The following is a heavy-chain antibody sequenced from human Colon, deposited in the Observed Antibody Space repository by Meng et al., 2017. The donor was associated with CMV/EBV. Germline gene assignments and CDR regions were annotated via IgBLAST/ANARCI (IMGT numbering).Heavy chain of an antibody. CDR3: ARVICGGDCYLDY. CDR2: IITISGTT. V-gene: IGHV1-69*12. CDR1: KGTFTSYP. D-gene: IGHD2-21*02. J-gene: IGHJ4*02. Sequence: VQLEQAGAEVKKPVSSVNVSRKASKGTFTSYPISWVRQGPGQGFEWVGGIITISGTTDYAQKFQGRVTITADESTSTAYMKLSNLRSEDTAIYYCARVICGGDCYLDYWGRGTLVTVSS.